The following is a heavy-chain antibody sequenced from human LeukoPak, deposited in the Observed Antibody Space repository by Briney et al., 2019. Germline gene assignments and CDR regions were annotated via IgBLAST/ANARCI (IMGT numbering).Heavy chain of an antibody. CDR3: ARGCGYSGYDCGY. Sequence: GGSLRLSCAASGFTFSSYRMNWVRQAPGKGLEWVSSISSSSSYIYYADSVKGRFTISRDNAKNSLYLQMNSLRAEDTAVYYCARGCGYSGYDCGYWGQGTLVTVSS. J-gene: IGHJ4*02. CDR1: GFTFSSYR. V-gene: IGHV3-21*01. CDR2: ISSSSSYI. D-gene: IGHD5-12*01.